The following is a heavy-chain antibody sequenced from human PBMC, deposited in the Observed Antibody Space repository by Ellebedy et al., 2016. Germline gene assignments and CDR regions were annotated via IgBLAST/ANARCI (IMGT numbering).Heavy chain of an antibody. D-gene: IGHD7-27*01. Sequence: GGSLRLSCAASGFSVNNRYMGWVRQAPGKGLEWVSTIYIVGGTYYVDSVQGRFTLSKDNSKNTLYLQMNNLRVEDTAVYYCETNPFNWGPDAFDIWGQGTRVTVSP. CDR3: ETNPFNWGPDAFDI. CDR1: GFSVNNRY. V-gene: IGHV3-66*01. J-gene: IGHJ3*02. CDR2: IYIVGGT.